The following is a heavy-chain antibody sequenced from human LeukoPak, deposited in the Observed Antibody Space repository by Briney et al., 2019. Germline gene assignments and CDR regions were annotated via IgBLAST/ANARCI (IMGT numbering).Heavy chain of an antibody. J-gene: IGHJ4*02. CDR1: GFTFSTYA. D-gene: IGHD4/OR15-4a*01. CDR3: AKIAYYHFDY. CDR2: ISDGGSRT. V-gene: IGHV3-23*01. Sequence: GGSLRLSCAASGFTFSTYAMSCVRQAPGKGLEWVSTISDGGSRTYYADSVKGRFTISRDNSKNTLYLQINSLRAEDTALYYCAKIAYYHFDYWGQGTLVTVSS.